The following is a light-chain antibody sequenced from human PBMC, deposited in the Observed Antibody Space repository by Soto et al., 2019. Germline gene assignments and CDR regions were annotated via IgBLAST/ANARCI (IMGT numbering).Light chain of an antibody. V-gene: IGLV2-8*01. CDR1: SSDVGGYDY. J-gene: IGLJ2*01. CDR2: EVA. CDR3: SSYAGDNNYVV. Sequence: QSVLTQPPSASGSPGQSVTISCTGTSSDVGGYDYVSWYQQPPGKAPKLLIYEVAKRPSGVPYRFSGSKSGNTASLTVSDLQAEDEGDYYCSSYAGDNNYVVFGGGTKLTVL.